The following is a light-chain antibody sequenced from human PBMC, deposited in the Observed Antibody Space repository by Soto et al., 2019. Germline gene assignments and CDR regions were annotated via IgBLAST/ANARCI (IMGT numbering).Light chain of an antibody. V-gene: IGKV3-15*01. CDR1: QTVGNN. J-gene: IGKJ5*01. CDR3: QQYNNWPIT. Sequence: EIVLTQSPATLSVSPGERASLSCRASQTVGNNLAWYQQKPGQTPRPLIYGASTRAAGIAARFSGSGSGTDFTLAISSLQSEDFAVYYCQQYNNWPITFGQGTRLEIK. CDR2: GAS.